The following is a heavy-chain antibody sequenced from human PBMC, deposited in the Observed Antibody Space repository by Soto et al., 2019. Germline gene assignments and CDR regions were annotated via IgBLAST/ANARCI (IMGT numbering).Heavy chain of an antibody. D-gene: IGHD4-17*01. J-gene: IGHJ4*02. CDR3: AKDLYGDDTLFDY. V-gene: IGHV3-30*18. CDR2: ISYDGSNK. CDR1: GFTFSSYG. Sequence: GGSLRLSCAASGFTFSSYGMHWVRQAPGKGLEWVAVISYDGSNKYYADSVKGRFTISRDNSKNTLYLQMNSLRAEDTAVYYCAKDLYGDDTLFDYWGQGT.